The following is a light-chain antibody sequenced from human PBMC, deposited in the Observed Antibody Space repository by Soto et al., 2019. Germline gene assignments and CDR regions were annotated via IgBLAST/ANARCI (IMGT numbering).Light chain of an antibody. CDR3: QQANSFPIT. Sequence: DIQMPQSPSSVSASVGDRVTITCRASQGISCWLAWVQQKPGKAPKLLIYAASSLQSGVPSRFTDNGSGTDFTLTISLLQPEDFATYYCQQANSFPITFRQGTRLE. J-gene: IGKJ5*01. V-gene: IGKV1-12*01. CDR1: QGISCW. CDR2: AAS.